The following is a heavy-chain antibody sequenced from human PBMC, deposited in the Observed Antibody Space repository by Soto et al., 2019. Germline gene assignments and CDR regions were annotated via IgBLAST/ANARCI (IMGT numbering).Heavy chain of an antibody. V-gene: IGHV4-39*01. CDR2: IYYSGST. J-gene: IGHJ6*02. CDR3: ARSYYYGMDV. Sequence: LSLTCTVSGGSISSSSYYWGWIRQPPGKGLEWIGSIYYSGSTYYNPSLKSRVTISVDTSKNQFSLKLSSVTAADTAVYYCARSYYYGMDVWGQGTTVTVSS. CDR1: GGSISSSSYY.